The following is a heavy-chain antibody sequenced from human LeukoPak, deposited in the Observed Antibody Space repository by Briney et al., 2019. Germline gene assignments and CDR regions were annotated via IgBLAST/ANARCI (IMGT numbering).Heavy chain of an antibody. CDR2: VHVTRGT. J-gene: IGHJ6*02. CDR3: ARETIVVVPAALRDYYYGMDV. Sequence: SETLSLTCSVSGGSISSHYWSWIRQPAGKGLEWIGRVHVTRGTNYNPSLKSRVTMSVDTSKSQFSLRLSSVTAADMAVYYCARETIVVVPAALRDYYYGMDVWGQGTTVTVSS. V-gene: IGHV4-4*07. D-gene: IGHD2-2*01. CDR1: GGSISSHY.